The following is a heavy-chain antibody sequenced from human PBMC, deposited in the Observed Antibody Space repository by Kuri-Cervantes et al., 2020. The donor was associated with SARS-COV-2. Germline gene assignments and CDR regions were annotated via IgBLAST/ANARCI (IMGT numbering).Heavy chain of an antibody. CDR1: GFTLSNYY. V-gene: IGHV3-11*06. CDR3: AKGCETAYDSSLDY. Sequence: GGSLRLSCAASGFTLSNYYMSWIRQAPGKGLEWVSYISSSSSYTNYEDSVKGRFTISRDNAKNSLYLQMNSLRAEDTAVYYCAKGCETAYDSSLDYWGQGTLVTVSS. J-gene: IGHJ4*02. CDR2: ISSSSSYT. D-gene: IGHD3-22*01.